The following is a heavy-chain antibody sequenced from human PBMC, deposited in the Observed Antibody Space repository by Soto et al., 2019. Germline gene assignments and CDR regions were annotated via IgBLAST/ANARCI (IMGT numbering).Heavy chain of an antibody. CDR1: VGSISSYY. D-gene: IGHD6-19*01. V-gene: IGHV4-59*08. CDR3: ARQLTVAGTGYFDY. J-gene: IGHJ4*02. CDR2: IYYSGST. Sequence: SETLSLTCTVSVGSISSYYWSWIRQPPGKGLEWIGYIYYSGSTNYNPSLKSRVTIPVDTSKNQFSLKLSSVTAADTAVYYCARQLTVAGTGYFDYWGQGTLVTVSS.